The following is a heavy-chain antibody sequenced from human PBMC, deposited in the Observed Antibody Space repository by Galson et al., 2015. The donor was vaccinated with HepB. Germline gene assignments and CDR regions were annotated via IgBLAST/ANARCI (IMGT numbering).Heavy chain of an antibody. CDR2: INPNSGST. J-gene: IGHJ3*02. D-gene: IGHD3-3*01. Sequence: SVKVSCKASGYTFTGYFLHWVRQAPGQGPEWMGRINPNSGSTDYAQNFQGRVTMTRDTSISTVYMELRRLRSDDAAIYYCARSLYDFWSGYSNDALDIWGQGTTVTVSS. CDR1: GYTFTGYF. CDR3: ARSLYDFWSGYSNDALDI. V-gene: IGHV1-2*06.